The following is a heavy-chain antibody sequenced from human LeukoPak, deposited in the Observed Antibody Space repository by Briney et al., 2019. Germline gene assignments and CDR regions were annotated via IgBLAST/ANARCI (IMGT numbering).Heavy chain of an antibody. V-gene: IGHV3-9*01. J-gene: IGHJ4*02. CDR2: ISWNSGSI. D-gene: IGHD3-22*01. CDR1: GFTFDDYA. Sequence: GGSLRLSCAASGFTFDDYAMHWVRQAPGKGLEWVSGISWNSGSIGYADSVKGRFTISRDNAKNSLHLQMNSLRAEDTAVYYCASGYDSAYWGQGTLVTVSS. CDR3: ASGYDSAY.